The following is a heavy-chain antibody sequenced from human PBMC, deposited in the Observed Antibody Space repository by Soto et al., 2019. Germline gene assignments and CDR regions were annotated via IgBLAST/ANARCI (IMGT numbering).Heavy chain of an antibody. V-gene: IGHV4-59*07. D-gene: IGHD6-13*01. CDR1: GCSITSSY. CDR2: IYYSGST. J-gene: IGHJ4*02. CDR3: ARGGNHRWYDY. Sequence: SDTPTPTSTVSGCSITSSYWTWIRQPPGKGLKWNGYIYYSGSTNYNTSLKTRVTISVDTYKNQFSLRLSSVTAADTAVYYCARGGNHRWYDYWGRGNLVT.